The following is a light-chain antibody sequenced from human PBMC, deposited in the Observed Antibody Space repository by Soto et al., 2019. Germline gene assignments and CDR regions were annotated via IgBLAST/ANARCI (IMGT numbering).Light chain of an antibody. CDR2: SAS. CDR3: QKYNSALWT. J-gene: IGKJ1*01. Sequence: DIQMTQSPSSLSASVGDRVTITCRASQGISNNLAWYQQKPGQVPQLLIYSASILQSGVPSRFSGSGSETDFTLTISSLQPEDVATYYCQKYNSALWTFGQGTKVEIK. V-gene: IGKV1-27*01. CDR1: QGISNN.